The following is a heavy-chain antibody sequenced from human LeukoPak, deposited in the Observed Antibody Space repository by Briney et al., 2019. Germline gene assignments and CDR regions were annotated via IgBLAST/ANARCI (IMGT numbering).Heavy chain of an antibody. CDR3: ARDSFMTTVTIEPASDAFDI. D-gene: IGHD4-17*01. J-gene: IGHJ3*02. V-gene: IGHV3-30*03. CDR1: GFTFSSYG. CDR2: ISYDGSNE. Sequence: PGRSLRLSCAASGFTFSSYGMHWVRQAPGKGLEWVAVISYDGSNENYADSVKGRFTISRDNAKNSLYLQMNSLRAEDTAVYYCARDSFMTTVTIEPASDAFDIWGQGTMVTVSS.